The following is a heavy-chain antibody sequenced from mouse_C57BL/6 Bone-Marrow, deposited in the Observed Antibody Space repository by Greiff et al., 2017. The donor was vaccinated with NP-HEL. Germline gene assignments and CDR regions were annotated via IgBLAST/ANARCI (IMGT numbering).Heavy chain of an antibody. D-gene: IGHD2-4*01. CDR3: ARSHDYDGDGFAY. J-gene: IGHJ3*01. CDR2: IYPGGGYT. Sequence: VKVVESGAELVRPGTSVKMSCKASGYTFTNYWIGWAKQRPGHGLEWIGDIYPGGGYTNYNEKFKGKATLTADKSSSTAYMQFSSLTSEDSAIYYCARSHDYDGDGFAYWGQGTLVTVSA. CDR1: GYTFTNYW. V-gene: IGHV1-63*01.